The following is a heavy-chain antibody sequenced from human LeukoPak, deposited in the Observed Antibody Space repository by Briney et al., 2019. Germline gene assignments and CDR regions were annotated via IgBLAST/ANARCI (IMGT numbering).Heavy chain of an antibody. Sequence: SETLSLTCTVSGYSISSGYYWSWIRQPPGKGLEWIGEINHSGSTNYNPSLKSRVTISVDTSKNQFSLKLSSVTAADTAVYYCARLGPDAFDIWGQGTMVTVSS. CDR2: INHSGST. CDR3: ARLGPDAFDI. V-gene: IGHV4-38-2*02. CDR1: GYSISSGYY. J-gene: IGHJ3*02.